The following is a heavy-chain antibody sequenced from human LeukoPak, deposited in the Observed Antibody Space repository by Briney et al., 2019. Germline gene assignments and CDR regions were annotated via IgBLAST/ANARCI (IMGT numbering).Heavy chain of an antibody. CDR2: ISGSGGST. CDR3: ARVRPGVLLRSSLDY. D-gene: IGHD1-26*01. Sequence: GGSLRLSCAASGFTFSSYAMSWVRQAPGKGLEWVSAISGSGGSTYYADSVKGRFTISRDNSKNTLYLQMNSLRAEDTAVYYCARVRPGVLLRSSLDYWGQGTLVTVSS. J-gene: IGHJ4*02. V-gene: IGHV3-23*01. CDR1: GFTFSSYA.